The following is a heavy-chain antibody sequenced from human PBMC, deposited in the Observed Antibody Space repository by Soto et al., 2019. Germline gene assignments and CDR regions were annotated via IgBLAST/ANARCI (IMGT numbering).Heavy chain of an antibody. CDR3: VSLRWPQK. CDR2: INAGNGNT. CDR1: GYTFTNYA. J-gene: IGHJ4*02. V-gene: IGHV1-3*01. D-gene: IGHD4-17*01. Sequence: ASVKVSCKASGYTFTNYAVHWVSHAPGQKLEWMGWINAGNGNTKYSQKFQGRVTITRDTSASTAYMELSSLRSDDTAVYYCVSLRWPQKWGQGTLVTVSS.